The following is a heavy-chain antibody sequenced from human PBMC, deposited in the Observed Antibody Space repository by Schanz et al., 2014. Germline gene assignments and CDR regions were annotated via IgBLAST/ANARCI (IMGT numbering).Heavy chain of an antibody. D-gene: IGHD2-15*01. CDR1: GFTFSSHW. CDR2: INSVGSNT. CDR3: ARKMKLGVCGGKGHDSLDI. V-gene: IGHV3-74*02. Sequence: EVQLLESGGGLVQPGGSLRLSCLASGFTFSSHWMHWVRQDPGKGLVWVARINSVGSNTDYADSVTGRFTISRDNAKNTLYLQMNTLRAEDTAVYYCARKMKLGVCGGKGHDSLDIWGQGTMVTVAS. J-gene: IGHJ3*02.